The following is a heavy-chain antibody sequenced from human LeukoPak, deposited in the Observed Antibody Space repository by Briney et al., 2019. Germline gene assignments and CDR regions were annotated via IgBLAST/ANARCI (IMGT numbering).Heavy chain of an antibody. J-gene: IGHJ6*03. V-gene: IGHV4-34*01. CDR3: ARVNPQRYCSGGSCYYYYMDV. CDR1: GGSFSGYY. D-gene: IGHD2-15*01. Sequence: SETLSLTCAVYGGSFSGYYWSWIRQPPGKGLEWIGEINHSGSTNYNPSLKSRVTISVDTSKNQFSLKLSSVTAADTAVYYCARVNPQRYCSGGSCYYYYMDVWGKGTTVTVSS. CDR2: INHSGST.